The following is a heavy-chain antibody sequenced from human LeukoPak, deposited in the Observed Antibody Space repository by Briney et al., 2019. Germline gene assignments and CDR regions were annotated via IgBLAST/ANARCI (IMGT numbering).Heavy chain of an antibody. V-gene: IGHV4-59*01. Sequence: SETLSLTCTVSGGSISSFYWSWIRQFPGKGLEWIGYIYYSGRDNYNPSLKSRVTISVDTSKNQFSLQLSSVTAADTAVYFCAREYSGSQDGFDIWGQGTMVTVSS. J-gene: IGHJ3*02. CDR1: GGSISSFY. CDR2: IYYSGRD. D-gene: IGHD1-26*01. CDR3: AREYSGSQDGFDI.